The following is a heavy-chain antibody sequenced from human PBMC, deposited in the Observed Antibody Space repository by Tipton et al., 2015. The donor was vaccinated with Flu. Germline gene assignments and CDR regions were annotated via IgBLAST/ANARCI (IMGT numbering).Heavy chain of an antibody. CDR2: ISRSGTTK. D-gene: IGHD6-19*01. CDR1: GFTFGSHE. J-gene: IGHJ4*02. CDR3: ARITALAGPGFDY. Sequence: SLRLSCEVSGFTFGSHEMNWVRQAPGKGLEWVSHISRSGTTKYYADSVKGRFTISRDDSKNSLYLQMNSLRAEDTATYYCARITALAGPGFDYWGQGTLVTVSS. V-gene: IGHV3-48*03.